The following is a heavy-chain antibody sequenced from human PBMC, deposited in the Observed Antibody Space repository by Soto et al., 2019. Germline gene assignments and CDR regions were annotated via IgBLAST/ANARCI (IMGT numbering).Heavy chain of an antibody. CDR2: IYYSGST. D-gene: IGHD3-10*02. Sequence: SETLSLTCTVSGGSISSGGYYWSWIRQHPGKGLEWIGYIYYSGSTYYNPSLKSRVTISVDTSKNQFSLKLSSVTAADTAVYYCARVAGFSCSIGYWGQGTLVTVS. CDR1: GGSISSGGYY. CDR3: ARVAGFSCSIGY. J-gene: IGHJ4*02. V-gene: IGHV4-31*03.